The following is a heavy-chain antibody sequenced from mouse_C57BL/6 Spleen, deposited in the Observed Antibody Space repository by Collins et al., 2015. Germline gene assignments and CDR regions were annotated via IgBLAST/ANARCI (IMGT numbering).Heavy chain of an antibody. Sequence: PGASVKLSCKASGYTFTNYWMHWMKQRPGRGLEWIGRIDPNSGITKYNEKFKTKATLTVDKPSTAYMQLSSLTSEDSAVYYCARSRGLRWYFDVWGTGTTVTVSS. V-gene: IGHV1-72*01. CDR3: ARSRGLRWYFDV. CDR2: IDPNSGIT. J-gene: IGHJ1*03. CDR1: GYTFTNYW. D-gene: IGHD2-4*01.